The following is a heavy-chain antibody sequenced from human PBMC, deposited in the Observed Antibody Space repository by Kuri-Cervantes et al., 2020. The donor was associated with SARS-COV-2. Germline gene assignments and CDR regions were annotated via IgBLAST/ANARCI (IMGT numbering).Heavy chain of an antibody. CDR2: IWYDGSNK. CDR3: AKNIAVAALRAEYFQH. Sequence: GGSLRLSCAASGFTFSSYGMHWVRQAPGKGLEWVAVIWYDGSNKYYADSVKGRFTISRDNSKNTLYLQMNSLRAEDTAVYYCAKNIAVAALRAEYFQHWGQGNLVNVAS. D-gene: IGHD6-19*01. J-gene: IGHJ1*01. CDR1: GFTFSSYG. V-gene: IGHV3-33*06.